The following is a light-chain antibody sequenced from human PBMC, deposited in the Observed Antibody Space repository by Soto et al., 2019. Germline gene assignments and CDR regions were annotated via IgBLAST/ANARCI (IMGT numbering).Light chain of an antibody. J-gene: IGKJ2*01. CDR1: QDISNY. Sequence: DIQMTQSPSSLSASVGDRVTITCQASQDISNYLNWFQHKPGKAPKLLIYDASNLETGVPSRFSGSGSGTDFTFTISSLQPEDITTYYCQQYDNLPYTFGQGTKLDIK. CDR2: DAS. V-gene: IGKV1-33*01. CDR3: QQYDNLPYT.